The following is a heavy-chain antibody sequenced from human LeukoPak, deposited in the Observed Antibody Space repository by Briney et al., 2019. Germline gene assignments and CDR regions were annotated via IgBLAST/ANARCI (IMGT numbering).Heavy chain of an antibody. CDR1: GFTFSTYE. D-gene: IGHD4-23*01. CDR2: ISSSGSTK. CDR3: ARDWRWSPDY. V-gene: IGHV3-48*03. Sequence: GGSLRLSCAASGFTFSTYEMNWVRQAPGKGLEWVSYISSSGSTKYYADSIKGRFTISRDNAKNSLYLQMNSLRAEDTAVYYCARDWRWSPDYWGQGTLVTVSS. J-gene: IGHJ4*02.